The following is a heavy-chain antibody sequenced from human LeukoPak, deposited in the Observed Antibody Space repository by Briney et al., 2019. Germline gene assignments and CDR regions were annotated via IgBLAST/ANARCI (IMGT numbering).Heavy chain of an antibody. Sequence: GGSLRLSCAASGFTFSSYWMSWVRQAPGKGLEWVANIKQDGSEKYYVDSVKGRFTISRDNSKNTLYLQMNSLRAEDTAVYYCAKDSGKYYYDSSGYYYPNWFDPWGQGTLVTVSS. CDR1: GFTFSSYW. D-gene: IGHD3-22*01. J-gene: IGHJ5*02. V-gene: IGHV3-7*03. CDR3: AKDSGKYYYDSSGYYYPNWFDP. CDR2: IKQDGSEK.